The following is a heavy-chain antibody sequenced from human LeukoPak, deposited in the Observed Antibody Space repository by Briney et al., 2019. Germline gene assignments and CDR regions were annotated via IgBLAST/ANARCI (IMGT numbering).Heavy chain of an antibody. V-gene: IGHV4-30-4*08. CDR3: AREMGFWSGYFFDY. CDR2: IYYSGST. Sequence: SETLSLTCTVSGGSISSGDYYWSWIRQPPGKGLQWIGCIYYSGSTYYNPSLKSRVTISVDTSKNQFSLKLSSVTAADTAVYYCAREMGFWSGYFFDYWGQGTLVTVSS. CDR1: GGSISSGDYY. D-gene: IGHD3-3*01. J-gene: IGHJ4*02.